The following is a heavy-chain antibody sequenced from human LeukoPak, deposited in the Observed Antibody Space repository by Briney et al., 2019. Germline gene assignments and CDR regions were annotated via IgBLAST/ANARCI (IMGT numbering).Heavy chain of an antibody. CDR2: IKHDGSDS. V-gene: IGHV3-7*01. Sequence: PGGSLRLSCAASGFTFSDYYMSWIRQAPGKGLEWVAYIKHDGSDSFYVDSVKGRFTISRDNSENSLYLQTHSLRVEDTAMYFCARDRRPTIYGGLDSWGQGTVVTVSS. J-gene: IGHJ4*02. D-gene: IGHD4-17*01. CDR3: ARDRRPTIYGGLDS. CDR1: GFTFSDYY.